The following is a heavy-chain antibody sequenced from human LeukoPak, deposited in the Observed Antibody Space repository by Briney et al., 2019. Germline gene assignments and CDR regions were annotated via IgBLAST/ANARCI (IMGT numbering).Heavy chain of an antibody. V-gene: IGHV3-23*01. D-gene: IGHD2-2*01. CDR1: GFTFSSYW. CDR2: ISGSGGST. Sequence: PGGSLRLSCAASGFTFSSYWMSWVRQAPGKGLEWVSAISGSGGSTYYADSVKGRFTISRDNSKNTLYLQMNSLRAEDTAVYYCAKFGFCSSTSCPAPYWGQGTLVTVSS. J-gene: IGHJ4*02. CDR3: AKFGFCSSTSCPAPY.